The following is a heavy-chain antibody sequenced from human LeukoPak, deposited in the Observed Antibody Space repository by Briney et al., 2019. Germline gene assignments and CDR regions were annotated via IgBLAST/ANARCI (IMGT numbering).Heavy chain of an antibody. CDR2: IYYSGST. J-gene: IGHJ6*03. V-gene: IGHV4-39*07. D-gene: IGHD3-3*01. CDR3: ARDGDFWSGPPGYYMDV. CDR1: GGSISSSSYY. Sequence: SETLSLTCTVSGGSISSSSYYWGWIRQPPGKGLEWIGSIYYSGSTYYNPSLKSRVTISVDTSKNQFSLKLSSVTAADTAVYYCARDGDFWSGPPGYYMDVWGKGTTVTVSS.